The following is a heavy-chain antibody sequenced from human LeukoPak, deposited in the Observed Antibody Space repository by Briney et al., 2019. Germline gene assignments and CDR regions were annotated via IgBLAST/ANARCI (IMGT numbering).Heavy chain of an antibody. Sequence: GGSLRLSCAASGFTFSSYSMNWVRQAPGKGLEWVSYISSRSNIIYYADSVKGRFTISRDNSKNTLYLQMNSLRAEDTAVYYCAKGPPDSSSWYKRTEGWGQGTLVTVSS. J-gene: IGHJ4*02. D-gene: IGHD6-13*01. CDR3: AKGPPDSSSWYKRTEG. CDR1: GFTFSSYS. V-gene: IGHV3-48*01. CDR2: ISSRSNII.